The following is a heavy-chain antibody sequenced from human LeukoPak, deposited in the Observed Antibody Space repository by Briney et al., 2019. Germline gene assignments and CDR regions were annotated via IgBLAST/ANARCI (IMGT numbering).Heavy chain of an antibody. CDR3: AKYAPPTTTMTRFFDY. D-gene: IGHD4-11*01. V-gene: IGHV3-23*01. J-gene: IGHJ4*02. CDR1: GFSFSDYA. Sequence: GGSLRLSCTASGFSFSDYATTWVRQASGKGLEWVSVIGGDSGGIQYADSVKGRFSISRDNSKNTLYLQMNSLGVEDTAVYYCAKYAPPTTTMTRFFDYWGQGALVTVSS. CDR2: IGGDSGGI.